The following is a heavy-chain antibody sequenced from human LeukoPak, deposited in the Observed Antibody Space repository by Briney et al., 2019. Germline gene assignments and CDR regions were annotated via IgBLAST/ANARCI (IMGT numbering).Heavy chain of an antibody. J-gene: IGHJ4*02. CDR3: ARGRAYYDFWRDFDY. V-gene: IGHV1-69*05. CDR2: IIPIFGTA. D-gene: IGHD3-3*01. CDR1: GGTFSSYA. Sequence: SVKVSCKASGGTFSSYAISLVRQAPGQGLEWMGRIIPIFGTANYAQKFQGRVTITTDESTSTAYMELSSLGSDDTAVYYCARGRAYYDFWRDFDYWGQGTLVTVSS.